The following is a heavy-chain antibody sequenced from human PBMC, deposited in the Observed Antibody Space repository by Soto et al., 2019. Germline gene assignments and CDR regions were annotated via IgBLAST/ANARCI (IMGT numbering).Heavy chain of an antibody. Sequence: EVQLVESGGGLVKAGGSLRLFCTASGFTFRNYNMNWVRQAPGKGLEWVSSISTGGAYMFYADSVKGRFTISRDNAQNSLFLQIASPRAEDTAVYYCARDIASPGGDYFDSWGQVTLVTVSS. CDR3: ARDIASPGGDYFDS. V-gene: IGHV3-21*01. CDR1: GFTFRNYN. D-gene: IGHD2-21*01. J-gene: IGHJ4*02. CDR2: ISTGGAYM.